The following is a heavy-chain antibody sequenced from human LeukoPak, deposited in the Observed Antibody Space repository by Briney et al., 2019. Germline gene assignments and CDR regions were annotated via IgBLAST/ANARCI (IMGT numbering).Heavy chain of an antibody. CDR1: GFTFSSYA. V-gene: IGHV3-30-3*01. Sequence: GGSLRLSCAASGFTFSSYAMHWVRQAPGKGLEWVAVISYDGSNKYYADSVKGRFTISRDNSKNTLYLQMNSLRAEDTAVYYCARDQEGIAINWGQGTLVTVSS. CDR2: ISYDGSNK. J-gene: IGHJ4*02. CDR3: ARDQEGIAIN. D-gene: IGHD6-13*01.